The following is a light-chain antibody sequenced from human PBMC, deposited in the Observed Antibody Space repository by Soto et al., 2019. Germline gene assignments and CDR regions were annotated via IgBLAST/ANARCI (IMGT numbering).Light chain of an antibody. CDR3: QQSYSTPYT. J-gene: IGKJ2*01. CDR2: AAS. CDR1: QSISSY. V-gene: IGKV1-39*01. Sequence: DIQMTQSPSSLSSSVGDRVTITCRASQSISSYLNWYQQKQGKAPKLLIYAASSLQSGVPSRFSGSGSGTDFTLTISRLQPEDFATYYCQQSYSTPYTFGQGTKLEIK.